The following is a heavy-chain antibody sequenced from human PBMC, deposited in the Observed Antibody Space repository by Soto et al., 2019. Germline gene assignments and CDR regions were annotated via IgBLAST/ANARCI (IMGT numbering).Heavy chain of an antibody. CDR1: GGSISSSRYY. D-gene: IGHD2-15*01. V-gene: IGHV4-39*01. Sequence: SETLSLTCTVSGGSISSSRYYWGWIRQPPVKGLEGIGSIYYSGSTYYNPSLKSRVTISVDTSKNQFSLKLSSVTAADTAVYYCARNIVVVVAASDYYFDYWGQGTLVTVSS. CDR3: ARNIVVVVAASDYYFDY. CDR2: IYYSGST. J-gene: IGHJ4*02.